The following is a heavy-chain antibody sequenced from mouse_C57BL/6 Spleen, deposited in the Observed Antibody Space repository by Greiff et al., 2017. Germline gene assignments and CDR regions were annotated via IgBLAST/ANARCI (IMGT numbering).Heavy chain of an antibody. D-gene: IGHD4-1*01. CDR3: AREAGRGYFDY. CDR2: IDPSDSYT. Sequence: QVQLKQSGAELVMPGASVKLSCKASGYTFTSYWMHWVKQRPGQGLEWIGEIDPSDSYTNYNQKFKGKSTLTVDKSSSTAYMQLSSLTSEDSAVYYCAREAGRGYFDYWGQGTTLTVSS. V-gene: IGHV1-69*01. CDR1: GYTFTSYW. J-gene: IGHJ2*01.